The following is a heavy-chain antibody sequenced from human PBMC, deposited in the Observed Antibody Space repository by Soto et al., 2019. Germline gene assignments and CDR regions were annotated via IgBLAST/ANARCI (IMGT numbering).Heavy chain of an antibody. CDR1: GGSIRSSSYY. Sequence: PSETLSLTCSVSGGSIRSSSYYWGWIRQPPGKGLEWIVNIYYSGKTYYNPSLKSRVTMSVHTSKNQFYLKLSSVTAADTAIYYCARSYGSSGYWGDWLDPWGQGTTVTVSS. J-gene: IGHJ5*02. V-gene: IGHV4-39*01. CDR3: ARSYGSSGYWGDWLDP. CDR2: IYYSGKT. D-gene: IGHD3-22*01.